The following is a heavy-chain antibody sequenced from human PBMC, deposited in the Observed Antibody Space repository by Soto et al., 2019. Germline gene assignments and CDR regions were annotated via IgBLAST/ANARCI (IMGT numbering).Heavy chain of an antibody. D-gene: IGHD3-22*01. CDR1: GFTFSSYA. J-gene: IGHJ4*02. Sequence: GALRLSCAASGFTFSSYAMHWVRQAPGKGLELVALISYDGSDKVYADSVKGRFTISRYNSRNTLFLQMNSLRAEDTAVYYCARDYYKYYDSSGYYRSPAYWGQGTLVTVSS. CDR3: ARDYYKYYDSSGYYRSPAY. CDR2: ISYDGSDK. V-gene: IGHV3-30-3*01.